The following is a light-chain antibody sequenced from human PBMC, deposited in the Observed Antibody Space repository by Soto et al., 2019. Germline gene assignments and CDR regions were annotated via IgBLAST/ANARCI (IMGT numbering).Light chain of an antibody. Sequence: EIVMTQSPATLSVSPGERATLSCRASQSVSSNLAWYQQKPGQAPRLLIYGTSTRATGIPARFSGSGSGTEFTLTISSLQSEDFAVYYCQQGFIFGPGTKVDIK. J-gene: IGKJ3*01. CDR3: QQGFI. V-gene: IGKV3-15*01. CDR1: QSVSSN. CDR2: GTS.